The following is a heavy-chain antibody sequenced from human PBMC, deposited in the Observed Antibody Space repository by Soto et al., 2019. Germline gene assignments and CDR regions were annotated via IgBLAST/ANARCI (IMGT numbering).Heavy chain of an antibody. CDR3: ASAAVTGTAGLDF. D-gene: IGHD6-19*01. CDR1: GYTFSGFY. V-gene: IGHV1-2*02. J-gene: IGHJ4*02. Sequence: ASVKVSCKASGYTFSGFYMHWVRQAPGRGLEWMGWINPNSGGTKSAEKFQGRVTMTRDTSISTAYMELSRLTSDDTAVYYCASAAVTGTAGLDFWGQGTRVTISS. CDR2: INPNSGGT.